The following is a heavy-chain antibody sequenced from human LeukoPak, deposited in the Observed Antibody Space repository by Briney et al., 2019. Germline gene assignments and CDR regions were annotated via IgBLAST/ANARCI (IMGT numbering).Heavy chain of an antibody. CDR2: INHSGST. Sequence: SETLSLTCAVYGGSFSGYYWSWIRQPPGKGLEWIGEINHSGSTNYNPSLKSRVTISVDTSKNQFSLKLSSVTAADTAVYYCARLGCFRQLALAYYCYYMDVWGKGTTVTVSS. CDR3: ARLGCFRQLALAYYCYYMDV. CDR1: GGSFSGYY. D-gene: IGHD6-13*01. J-gene: IGHJ6*03. V-gene: IGHV4-34*01.